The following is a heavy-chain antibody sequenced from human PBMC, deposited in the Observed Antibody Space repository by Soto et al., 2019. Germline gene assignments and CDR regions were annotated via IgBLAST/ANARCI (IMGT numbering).Heavy chain of an antibody. J-gene: IGHJ4*02. CDR2: INPSARSP. D-gene: IGHD1-1*01. CDR1: GYTFTNYY. V-gene: IGHV1-46*04. Sequence: ASVQVSCKASGYTFTNYYLHWVRQAPGQGLEWVGMINPSARSPSYAQKLRGRLTMDRYTYTTTVYMELSRLTFEDTAVYFCARDNSAANGALDHWGQGTLVTVSS. CDR3: ARDNSAANGALDH.